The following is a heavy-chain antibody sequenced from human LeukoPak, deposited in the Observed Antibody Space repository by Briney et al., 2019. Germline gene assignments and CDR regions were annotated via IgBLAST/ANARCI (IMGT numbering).Heavy chain of an antibody. CDR2: ISATSSYI. CDR3: ARDKTEQWLVLEAFDI. CDR1: GFTFSSYS. D-gene: IGHD6-19*01. Sequence: GGSLRLSCAASGFTFSSYSMNWVRQTPGKGLEWVSSISATSSYIYYADSARGRFTISRDNAKNSLYLQMNSLRPEDTAVYYCARDKTEQWLVLEAFDIWGQGTVVTVSS. J-gene: IGHJ3*02. V-gene: IGHV3-21*01.